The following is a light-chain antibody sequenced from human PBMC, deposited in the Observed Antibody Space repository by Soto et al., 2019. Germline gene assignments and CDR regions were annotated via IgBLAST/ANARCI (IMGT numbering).Light chain of an antibody. CDR3: TSYTSDNRSYV. V-gene: IGLV2-14*01. Sequence: QSVLTQPASVSGSPGQSITISCSGTSSDVGAYTSVSWYQQHPGKAPKLMIYEVSNRPSGVSNRFSGSKSANTASLTISGRQADDEAHYYCTSYTSDNRSYVFGTGTKVTVL. J-gene: IGLJ1*01. CDR2: EVS. CDR1: SSDVGAYTS.